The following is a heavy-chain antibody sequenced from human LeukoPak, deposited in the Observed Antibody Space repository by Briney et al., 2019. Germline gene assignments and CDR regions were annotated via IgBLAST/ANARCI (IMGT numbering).Heavy chain of an antibody. Sequence: GGSLRLSCAASGFTFSSYEMNWVRQAPGKGLEWVSYITSTVSAIYYANSVKGRFTISRDNAKNSLYLQMNSLRDEDTAVYYCARDPYCTITSCYLDYWGQGSLVTVSS. CDR2: ITSTVSAI. D-gene: IGHD2-2*01. CDR3: ARDPYCTITSCYLDY. CDR1: GFTFSSYE. J-gene: IGHJ4*02. V-gene: IGHV3-48*03.